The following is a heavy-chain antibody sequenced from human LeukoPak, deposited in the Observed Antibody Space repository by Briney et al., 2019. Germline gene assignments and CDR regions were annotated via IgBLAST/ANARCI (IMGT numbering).Heavy chain of an antibody. CDR3: ARDPGFSSFDY. CDR2: INRDGSVK. Sequence: GGSLRLSCAVSGFTFSDYWVTWVRQTPGKGLEFVANINRDGSVKNYVDSVKGRFTISRDNAKNSLYLQMTSLRVNDTAIYYCARDPGFSSFDYWGQGTLVTVSS. V-gene: IGHV3-7*01. CDR1: GFTFSDYW. J-gene: IGHJ4*02. D-gene: IGHD3-3*02.